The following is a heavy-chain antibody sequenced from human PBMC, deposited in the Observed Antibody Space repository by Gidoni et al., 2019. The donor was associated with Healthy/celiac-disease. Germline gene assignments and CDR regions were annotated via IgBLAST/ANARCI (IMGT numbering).Heavy chain of an antibody. D-gene: IGHD6-13*01. Sequence: QVQLQQWGAGLLKPSETLSLTCAVYGGSFSGYYWSWIRQPPGKGLEWIGEINHSGSTNYNPSLKSRVTISVDTSKNQFPLKLSSVTAADTAVYYCARETRYSSSWFSAYWGQGTLVTVSS. CDR2: INHSGST. CDR1: GGSFSGYY. J-gene: IGHJ4*02. V-gene: IGHV4-34*01. CDR3: ARETRYSSSWFSAY.